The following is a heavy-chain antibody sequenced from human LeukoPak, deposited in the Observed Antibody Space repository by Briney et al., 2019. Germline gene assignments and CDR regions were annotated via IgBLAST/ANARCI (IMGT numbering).Heavy chain of an antibody. Sequence: PGGSLRLSCVASGFTVSSNYMSWVRQAPGKGLEWVSVIFSDGSTYYADSVKGRITISRDNSKNPVYLQMNSLRAEDTAVYFCARLIVSGSYDYFDYWGQGTLVAVSS. V-gene: IGHV3-66*01. J-gene: IGHJ4*02. CDR1: GFTVSSNY. CDR2: IFSDGST. D-gene: IGHD1-26*01. CDR3: ARLIVSGSYDYFDY.